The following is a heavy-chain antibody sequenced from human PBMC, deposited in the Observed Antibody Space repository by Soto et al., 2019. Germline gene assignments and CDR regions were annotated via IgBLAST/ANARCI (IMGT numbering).Heavy chain of an antibody. J-gene: IGHJ6*02. CDR2: INPSGGST. D-gene: IGHD3-3*01. V-gene: IGHV1-46*01. Sequence: QVQLVQSGAEVKKPGASVKVSCKASGYTFTSYYMHWVRQAPGQGLEWMGIINPSGGSTSYAQKFQGRVTMTRDTSTSTVYMELSSLRSEDTAVYYCARDDYDFWSGYYKAPYNYYGMDVWGQGTTVTVSS. CDR3: ARDDYDFWSGYYKAPYNYYGMDV. CDR1: GYTFTSYY.